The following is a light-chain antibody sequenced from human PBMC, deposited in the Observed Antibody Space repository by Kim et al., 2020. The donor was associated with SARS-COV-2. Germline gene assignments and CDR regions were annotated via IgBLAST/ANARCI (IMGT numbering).Light chain of an antibody. CDR3: QSYEV. CDR2: EDA. J-gene: IGLJ2*01. Sequence: ASPGRTGTIPCTRTSGSIASKPVQWYKQRPGSVPTTVIYEDALRPSGIPDRFSGSIDTSSNSASLTISGLTTEDEAVYFCQSYEVFGGGTQLTVL. CDR1: SGSIASKP. V-gene: IGLV6-57*03.